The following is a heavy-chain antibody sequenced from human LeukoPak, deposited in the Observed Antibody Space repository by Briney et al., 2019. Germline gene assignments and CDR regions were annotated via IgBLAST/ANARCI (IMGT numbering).Heavy chain of an antibody. J-gene: IGHJ6*03. CDR3: ARDSYYYYMDV. Sequence: SETLSLTCTVSGGSISSYYWSWIRQPPGKGLEWIGYIYYSGSTNYNPSLKSRVTISVDTSKNQFSLKLSSVTAADTAVYYCARDSYYYYMDVWGKGTTVTVSS. V-gene: IGHV4-59*01. CDR1: GGSISSYY. CDR2: IYYSGST.